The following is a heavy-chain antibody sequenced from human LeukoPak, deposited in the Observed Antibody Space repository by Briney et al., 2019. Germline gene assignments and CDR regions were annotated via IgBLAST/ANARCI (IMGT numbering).Heavy chain of an antibody. CDR3: TRGAGWLIDY. J-gene: IGHJ4*02. D-gene: IGHD3-16*01. CDR2: FYNSGSS. CDR1: GGSISDYY. Sequence: SETLSLTCTVSGGSISDYYRGWIRQPPGKGLEWIGYFYNSGSSTYNPSLKSRVTISVDTSKQQFSLKVNSVTAADTAVYYCTRGAGWLIDYWGQGILVTVSS. V-gene: IGHV4-59*01.